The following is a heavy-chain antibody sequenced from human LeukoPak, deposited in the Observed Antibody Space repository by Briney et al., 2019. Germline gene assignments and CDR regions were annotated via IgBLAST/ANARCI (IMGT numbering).Heavy chain of an antibody. CDR3: ARDLWLWSSTSRAHGY. V-gene: IGHV1-18*01. Sequence: ASVKVSCKASGYTFTSCGISWVRQAPGQGLEWMGWISAYSGNTNYAQKLQGRVTVTTDTSTSTAYMELRSLRSDDTAVYYCARDLWLWSSTSRAHGYWGQGTLVTVSS. J-gene: IGHJ4*02. CDR1: GYTFTSCG. CDR2: ISAYSGNT. D-gene: IGHD2-2*01.